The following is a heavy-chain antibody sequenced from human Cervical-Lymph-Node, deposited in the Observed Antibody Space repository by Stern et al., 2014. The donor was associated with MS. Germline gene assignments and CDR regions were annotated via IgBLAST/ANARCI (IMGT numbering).Heavy chain of an antibody. Sequence: DQLVESGAEVKKPGASVKVSCKASGYTFTSYAMHWVRQAPGQRLELMGWINAGNGNTKYSQKFQGRVTITRDTSASTAYMELSSLRSEDTAVYYCARNRVWGGTDYWGQGTLVTVSS. CDR2: INAGNGNT. J-gene: IGHJ4*02. CDR1: GYTFTSYA. D-gene: IGHD3-16*01. CDR3: ARNRVWGGTDY. V-gene: IGHV1-3*01.